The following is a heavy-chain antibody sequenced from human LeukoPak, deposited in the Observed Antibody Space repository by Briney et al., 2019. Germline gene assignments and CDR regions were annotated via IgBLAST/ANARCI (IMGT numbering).Heavy chain of an antibody. CDR1: GFTFSDYY. J-gene: IGHJ3*02. CDR3: ARDTSSWYDLHDAFDI. V-gene: IGHV3-11*04. D-gene: IGHD6-13*01. Sequence: GGSLRLSCAASGFTFSDYYMSWIRQAPGKGLEWVSYISSSGSTIYYADSVKGRFTISRDNAKNSLYLQMNSLRAEDTAVYYCARDTSSWYDLHDAFDIWGQGTMVTVSS. CDR2: ISSSGSTI.